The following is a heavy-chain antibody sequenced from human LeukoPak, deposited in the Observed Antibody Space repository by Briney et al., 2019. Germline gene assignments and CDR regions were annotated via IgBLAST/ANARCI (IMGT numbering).Heavy chain of an antibody. Sequence: GGSLRLSCAASGFTFSSYAMSWVRQAPGKGLEWVSAISGSGGSTYYADAVKGRFAISRDNSKSTLYLQMNSLRAEDTAMYYCVKDFGRNLGGPGYWGRGTLVTVSS. CDR2: ISGSGGST. V-gene: IGHV3-23*01. CDR3: VKDFGRNLGGPGY. CDR1: GFTFSSYA. D-gene: IGHD3-10*01. J-gene: IGHJ4*02.